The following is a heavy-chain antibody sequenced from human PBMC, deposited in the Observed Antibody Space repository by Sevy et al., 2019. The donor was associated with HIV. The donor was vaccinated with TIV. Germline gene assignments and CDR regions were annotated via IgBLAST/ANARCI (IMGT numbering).Heavy chain of an antibody. J-gene: IGHJ3*02. CDR3: ASLPNNYYDSGGYSGNDAFDI. V-gene: IGHV3-33*01. CDR2: IWNDRSNN. CDR1: GFTFSSYG. Sequence: GGSLRLSYAASGFTFSSYGMHWVRQAPGKGLEWVAVIWNDRSNNEYADSVKGRFTISRDNSKNTLYLQMNSLRAEDTAVYYCASLPNNYYDSGGYSGNDAFDIWGQGTMVTVSS. D-gene: IGHD3-22*01.